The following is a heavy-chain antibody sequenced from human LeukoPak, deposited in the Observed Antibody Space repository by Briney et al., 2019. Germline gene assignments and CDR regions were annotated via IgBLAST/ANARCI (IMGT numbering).Heavy chain of an antibody. CDR3: ARLRNVVLFDY. J-gene: IGHJ4*02. D-gene: IGHD2-21*01. CDR1: GDSIISDISY. CDR2: VDTSEST. V-gene: IGHV4-61*02. Sequence: PSQTLSLTCTVSGDSIISDISYWSSIRQPAGKEQEWIVLVDTSESTNYNPSLRSRVTISVDTSKNQFSLILSSVTAADTAMYFCARLRNVVLFDYWGQGTLVTVSS.